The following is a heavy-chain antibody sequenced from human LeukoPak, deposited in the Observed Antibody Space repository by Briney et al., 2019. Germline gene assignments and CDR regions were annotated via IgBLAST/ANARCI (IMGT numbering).Heavy chain of an antibody. CDR2: IYYSGST. J-gene: IGHJ4*02. CDR1: GGSISSSSYY. D-gene: IGHD5/OR15-5a*01. Sequence: SETLSLTCTVSGGSISSSSYYWGWIRQPPGKGLEWIGYIYYSGSTNYNPSLKSRVTISVDTSKNQFSLKLSSVTAADTAVYYCARDLSNIDWGQGTLVTVSS. CDR3: ARDLSNID. V-gene: IGHV4-61*01.